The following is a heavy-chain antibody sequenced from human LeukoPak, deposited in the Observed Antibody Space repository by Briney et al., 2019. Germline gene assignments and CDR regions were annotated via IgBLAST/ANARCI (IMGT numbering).Heavy chain of an antibody. CDR1: GFTFGGYA. D-gene: IGHD2-21*01. Sequence: GGSLRLSCAASGFTFGGYAMHWVRQVPGKGLEWVSGITSNSGILGYADSVKGRFTISRDDAENSLFLQMNSLRAEDTALYYCSTEIVILGDDAFVVWGRGTMVAVSS. J-gene: IGHJ3*01. V-gene: IGHV3-9*01. CDR3: STEIVILGDDAFVV. CDR2: ITSNSGIL.